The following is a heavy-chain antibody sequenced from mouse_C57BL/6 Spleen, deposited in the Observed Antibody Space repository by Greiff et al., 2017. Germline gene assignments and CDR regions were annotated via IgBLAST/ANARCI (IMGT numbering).Heavy chain of an antibody. J-gene: IGHJ2*01. CDR3: ARVYGSRSYFDY. CDR1: GFTFSSYA. V-gene: IGHV5-4*01. D-gene: IGHD1-1*01. CDR2: ISDGGSYT. Sequence: EVQRVESGGGLVKPGGSLKLSCAASGFTFSSYAMSWVRQTPEKRLEWVATISDGGSYTYYPDNVKGRFTISRDNAKNNLYLQMSHLKSEDTAMYYCARVYGSRSYFDYWGQGTTLTVSS.